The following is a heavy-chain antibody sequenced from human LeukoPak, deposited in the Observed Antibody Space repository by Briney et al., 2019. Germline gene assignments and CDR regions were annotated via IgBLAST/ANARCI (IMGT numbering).Heavy chain of an antibody. CDR1: GFTFSSYG. V-gene: IGHV3-30*02. D-gene: IGHD3-10*01. CDR3: AKDPKWVRGVIIRDYYYYMDD. J-gene: IGHJ6*03. Sequence: GESLKISCAASGFTFSSYGMHWVRQAPGKGLEWVAFIRYDGSNKYYADSVKGRFTISRDNSKNTLYLQMNSLRAEDTAVYYCAKDPKWVRGVIIRDYYYYMDDWGKGTTVTVSS. CDR2: IRYDGSNK.